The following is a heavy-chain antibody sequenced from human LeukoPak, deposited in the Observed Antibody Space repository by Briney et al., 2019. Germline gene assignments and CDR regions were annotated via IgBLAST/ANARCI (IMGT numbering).Heavy chain of an antibody. V-gene: IGHV4-34*01. CDR3: ARGSSWYGY. CDR1: GGSFSGYY. Sequence: PSETLSLTCAVYGGSFSGYYWSWIRQPPGKGLEWIGEINHSGSTNYNPSLKSRGTISVDTSKNQFSLKLSSVTAADTAVYYCARGSSWYGYWGQGTLVTVSS. J-gene: IGHJ4*02. CDR2: INHSGST. D-gene: IGHD6-13*01.